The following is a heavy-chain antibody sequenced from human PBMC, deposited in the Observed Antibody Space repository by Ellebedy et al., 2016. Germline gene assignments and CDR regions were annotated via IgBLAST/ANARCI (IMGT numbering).Heavy chain of an antibody. D-gene: IGHD6-19*01. CDR1: GGSISSGGYY. V-gene: IGHV4-39*01. J-gene: IGHJ2*01. CDR2: IYYSGST. Sequence: SETLSLTCTVSGGSISSGGYYRSWIRQPPGKGLGWIGSIYYSGSTYYNPSLKSRVTISVDTSKNQFSLKLRSVTAADTAVYYCAALQWLAPAWYFDLWGRGTLVTVSS. CDR3: AALQWLAPAWYFDL.